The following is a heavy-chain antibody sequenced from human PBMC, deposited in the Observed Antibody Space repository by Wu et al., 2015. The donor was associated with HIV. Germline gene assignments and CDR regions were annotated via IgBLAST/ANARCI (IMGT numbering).Heavy chain of an antibody. CDR2: INPNSGGT. CDR1: GYNFSGYY. CDR3: ARPRFSGNYHLDY. J-gene: IGHJ4*02. V-gene: IGHV1-2*02. D-gene: IGHD1-26*01. Sequence: QVHLVQSGGEVKKPGASVKVSCKASGYNFSGYYMHWLRQAPGQGLEWMGWINPNSGGTNYAQTFQGRVTLTRDTSISTAYMELSSLRSDDTAVYFCARPRFSGNYHLDYWGQGTLVTVSS.